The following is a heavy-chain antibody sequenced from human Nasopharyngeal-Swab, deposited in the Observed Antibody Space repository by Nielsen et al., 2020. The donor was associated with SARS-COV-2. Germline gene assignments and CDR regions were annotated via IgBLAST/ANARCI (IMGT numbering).Heavy chain of an antibody. V-gene: IGHV3-9*01. J-gene: IGHJ4*02. CDR3: AAYGSGSYYTL. Sequence: SLKISCAASGFTFDDYAMHWVRQAPGKGLEWVSGISWNSGSIGYADSVKGRFTISRDKAKNSLYLQMNSLRAEDTALYYCAAYGSGSYYTLWGQGTLVTVSS. CDR1: GFTFDDYA. CDR2: ISWNSGSI. D-gene: IGHD3-10*01.